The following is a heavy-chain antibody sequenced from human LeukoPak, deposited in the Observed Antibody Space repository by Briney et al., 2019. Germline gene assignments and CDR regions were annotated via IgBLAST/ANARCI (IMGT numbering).Heavy chain of an antibody. CDR3: ARKAPHDTSGWYFDL. D-gene: IGHD3-22*01. J-gene: IGHJ2*01. CDR1: GYTFTAHY. CDR2: INPGDGGA. Sequence: ASVKVSCKASGYTFTAHYIHWVRQPPGQGLEWMGIINPGDGGASYAQKFQGRLTMSRDTSTSTLYMELSSLRSEDTAIYYCARKAPHDTSGWYFDLWGRGTLVTVSS. V-gene: IGHV1-46*01.